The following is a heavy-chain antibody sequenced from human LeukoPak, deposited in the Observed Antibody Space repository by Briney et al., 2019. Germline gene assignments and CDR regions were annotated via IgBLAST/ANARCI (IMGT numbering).Heavy chain of an antibody. CDR2: ISSNGGST. D-gene: IGHD3-10*01. J-gene: IGHJ6*02. CDR3: VKGSSDLYYYYGMDV. CDR1: GFTFSSYA. Sequence: GGSLRLSCAASGFTFSSYAMHWVRQAPGKGLEYVSAISSNGGSTYYADSVKGRFTISRDNSKNTLYLQMSSLRAEDMAVYYCVKGSSDLYYYYGMDVWGQGTTVTVSS. V-gene: IGHV3-64D*06.